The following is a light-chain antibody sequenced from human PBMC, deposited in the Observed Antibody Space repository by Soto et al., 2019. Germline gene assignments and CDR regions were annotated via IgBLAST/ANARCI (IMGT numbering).Light chain of an antibody. CDR1: QAVNTR. Sequence: IVLTQSPATLSSFPGDRVTLSCRASQAVNTRLAWYKHKPGQAPRLLSYLTSNRAAGIPARVSGSGSETDFTLTISDVEPEDFEVYYCHQRQSWPRTFGQGAKVDIK. J-gene: IGKJ1*01. CDR3: HQRQSWPRT. CDR2: LTS. V-gene: IGKV3-11*01.